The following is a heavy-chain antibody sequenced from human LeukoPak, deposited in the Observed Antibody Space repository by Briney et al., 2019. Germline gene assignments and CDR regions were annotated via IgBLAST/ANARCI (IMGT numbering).Heavy chain of an antibody. CDR3: AREGGLLWFGELLHQGYYFDY. D-gene: IGHD3-10*01. J-gene: IGHJ4*02. V-gene: IGHV6-1*01. Sequence: SQTLSLTCAISGDSVSSNSAAWNWIRQSPSRGLEWLGRTYYRSKWYNDYAVSVKSRITINPDTSKNQFSLQLNSVNPEDTAVYYCAREGGLLWFGELLHQGYYFDYWGQGTLVTVSS. CDR2: TYYRSKWYN. CDR1: GDSVSSNSAA.